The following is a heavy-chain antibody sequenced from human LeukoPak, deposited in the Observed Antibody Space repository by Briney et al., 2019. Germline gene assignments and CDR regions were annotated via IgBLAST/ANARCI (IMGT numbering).Heavy chain of an antibody. D-gene: IGHD5-18*01. CDR3: ARKDTVTANFDY. CDR2: IYSGGAT. Sequence: GGSLRLSCAASGFTASTNYLTWVRQAPGKGLEWLSVIYSGGATFYADSVKGRFIISRDNSKNTLYLQMNSLRAEDTAIYYCARKDTVTANFDYWGQGTLVTVSS. CDR1: GFTASTNY. J-gene: IGHJ4*02. V-gene: IGHV3-53*01.